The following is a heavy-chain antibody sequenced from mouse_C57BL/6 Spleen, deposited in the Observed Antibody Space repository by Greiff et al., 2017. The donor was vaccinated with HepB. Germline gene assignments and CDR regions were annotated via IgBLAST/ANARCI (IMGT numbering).Heavy chain of an antibody. CDR1: GYTFTSYW. D-gene: IGHD1-1*01. J-gene: IGHJ3*01. V-gene: IGHV1-55*01. Sequence: QVQLQQPGAELVKPGASVKMSCKASGYTFTSYWITWVKQRPGQGLEWIGDIYPGSGSTNYNEKFKSKATLTVDTSSSTAYMQLSSLTSEDSAVYYCARGYYGVTPFAYWGQGTLVTVSA. CDR2: IYPGSGST. CDR3: ARGYYGVTPFAY.